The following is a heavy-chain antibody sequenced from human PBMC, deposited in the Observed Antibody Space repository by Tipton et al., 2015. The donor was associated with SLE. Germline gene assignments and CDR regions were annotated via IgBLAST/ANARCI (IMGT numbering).Heavy chain of an antibody. CDR2: ISYSGAT. D-gene: IGHD3-10*01. V-gene: IGHV4-39*07. Sequence: TLSLTCIVSGGSITTRSYYWGWIRQPPGKGLEWIASISYSGATYYNPSLKSRVIISLDTSRNHFSLKLTSVTAADTAVYYCARDRADPRIEMVQGLGFDPWGHGILVTVSP. CDR1: GGSITTRSYY. J-gene: IGHJ5*02. CDR3: ARDRADPRIEMVQGLGFDP.